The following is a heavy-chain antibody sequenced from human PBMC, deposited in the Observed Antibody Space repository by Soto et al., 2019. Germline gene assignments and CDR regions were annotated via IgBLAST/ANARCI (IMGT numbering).Heavy chain of an antibody. J-gene: IGHJ4*02. V-gene: IGHV1-69*01. CDR2: IIPVFGTP. CDR1: GGLFSSYA. Sequence: QEQLVQSGAEVKKPWSSVKVSCKDSGGLFSSYAISWVRQAPGQGLEWMGGIIPVFGTPYYAQKFQGRVTITADESTNTAYMDLSSLTSEDTAMYYCARGDSPYVWCNEFWGQGSLVTVSS. CDR3: ARGDSPYVWCNEF. D-gene: IGHD3-16*01.